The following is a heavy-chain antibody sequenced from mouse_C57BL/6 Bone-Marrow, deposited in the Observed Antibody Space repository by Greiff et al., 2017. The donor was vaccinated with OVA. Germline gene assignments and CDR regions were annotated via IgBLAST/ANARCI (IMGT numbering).Heavy chain of an antibody. V-gene: IGHV1-4*01. Sequence: VQLQESGAELARPGASVKMSCKASGYTFTSYTMHWVKQRPGQGLEWIGYINPSSGYTKYNQKFKDKATLTADKSSSTAYMQLSSLTAEDSAVYYCASMSVVASYYFDYWGQGTTLTVSS. D-gene: IGHD1-1*01. J-gene: IGHJ2*01. CDR3: ASMSVVASYYFDY. CDR1: GYTFTSYT. CDR2: INPSSGYT.